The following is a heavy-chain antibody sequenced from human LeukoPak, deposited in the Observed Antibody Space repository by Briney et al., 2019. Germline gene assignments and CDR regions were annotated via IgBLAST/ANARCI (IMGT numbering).Heavy chain of an antibody. CDR1: GGSISSGSYY. CDR2: IYTSGST. V-gene: IGHV4-61*02. CDR3: ARRSQILLWFGEFSYYFDY. D-gene: IGHD3-10*01. Sequence: SQTLSLTCTVSGGSISSGSYYWSWIRQPAGKGLEWIGRIYTSGSTYYNPSLKSRVTISVDTSKNQFSLKLSSVTAADTAVYYCARRSQILLWFGEFSYYFDYWGQGTLVTVSS. J-gene: IGHJ4*02.